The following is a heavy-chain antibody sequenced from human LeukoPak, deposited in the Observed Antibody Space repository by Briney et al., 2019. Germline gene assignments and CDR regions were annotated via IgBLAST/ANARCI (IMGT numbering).Heavy chain of an antibody. CDR3: ARDSIAAAGTGLDY. CDR1: GFTVSSNY. V-gene: IGHV3-53*01. Sequence: VGSLRLSCAASGFTVSSNYMSWVRQAPGKGLKRLFVIYSGGSTYYADSVKGRFTISRDNSKNTLYLQMNSLRAEDTAVYYCARDSIAAAGTGLDYWGQGTLVTVSS. CDR2: IYSGGST. D-gene: IGHD6-13*01. J-gene: IGHJ4*02.